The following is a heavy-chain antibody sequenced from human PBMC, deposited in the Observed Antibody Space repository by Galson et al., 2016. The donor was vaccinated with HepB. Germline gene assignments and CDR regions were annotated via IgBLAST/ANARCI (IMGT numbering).Heavy chain of an antibody. J-gene: IGHJ6*02. CDR2: ISYAGSSK. D-gene: IGHD2-21*02. CDR3: AKGGDCGGDCYLPYYYYGMDV. Sequence: SLRLSCAASGFTFSTYGMHWVRQAPGKGLEWVAVISYAGSSKYYADSAKGRFTISRDNSKNTLYLQMNSLRAEDTAVYFCAKGGDCGGDCYLPYYYYGMDVWGQGTTVTVSS. V-gene: IGHV3-30*18. CDR1: GFTFSTYG.